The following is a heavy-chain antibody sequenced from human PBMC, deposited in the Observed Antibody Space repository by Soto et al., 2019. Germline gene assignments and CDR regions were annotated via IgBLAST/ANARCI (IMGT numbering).Heavy chain of an antibody. Sequence: PGGSLRLSCAASGFTFSDYYMSWIRQAPGKGLEWVSYISSSGTTIYSADSVKGRFTISRDDAKNSLYLQMNSLRAEDTAVYYCARDRDGYSPFDYWGQGTLVTVSS. J-gene: IGHJ4*02. V-gene: IGHV3-11*01. D-gene: IGHD4-4*01. CDR1: GFTFSDYY. CDR2: ISSSGTTI. CDR3: ARDRDGYSPFDY.